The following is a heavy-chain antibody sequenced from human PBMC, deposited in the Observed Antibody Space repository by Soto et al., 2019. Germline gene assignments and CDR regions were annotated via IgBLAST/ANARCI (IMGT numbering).Heavy chain of an antibody. Sequence: GGSLILSCAASGFTFSSYARSWVRQAPGKGLEWVSAISGSGGSTYYADSVKGRFTISRDNSKNTLYLQMNSLRAEDTAVYYCAKDSLGGSLAQFDPWGQGTLVTVSS. CDR1: GFTFSSYA. V-gene: IGHV3-23*01. CDR3: AKDSLGGSLAQFDP. D-gene: IGHD3-10*01. CDR2: ISGSGGST. J-gene: IGHJ5*02.